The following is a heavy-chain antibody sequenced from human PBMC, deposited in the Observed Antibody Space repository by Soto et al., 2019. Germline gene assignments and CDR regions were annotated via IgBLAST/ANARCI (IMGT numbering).Heavy chain of an antibody. J-gene: IGHJ4*02. V-gene: IGHV4-34*01. CDR2: INHSGST. CDR3: ASGMATISPRGDY. D-gene: IGHD5-12*01. Sequence: WETLSLTCAVYGGSFSGYYWSWIRQPPGKGLEWIGEINHSGSTNYNPSLKSRVTISVDTSKNQFSLKLSSVTAADTAVYYCASGMATISPRGDYWGQGTLVTVSS. CDR1: GGSFSGYY.